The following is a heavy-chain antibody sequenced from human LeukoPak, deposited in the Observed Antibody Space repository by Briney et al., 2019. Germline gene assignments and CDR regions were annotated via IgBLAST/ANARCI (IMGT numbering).Heavy chain of an antibody. CDR2: MNPNSGNT. V-gene: IGHV1-8*02. CDR1: GYTFTGYY. CDR3: ARGLSLDY. J-gene: IGHJ4*02. Sequence: GASVKVSCKASGYTFTGYYMHWVRQAPGQGLEWMGWMNPNSGNTGYAQKFQGRVTMTRNTSISTAYMELSSLRSEDTAVYYCARGLSLDYWGQGTLVTVSS.